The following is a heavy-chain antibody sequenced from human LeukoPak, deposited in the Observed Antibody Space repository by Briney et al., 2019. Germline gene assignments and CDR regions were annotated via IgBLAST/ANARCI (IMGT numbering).Heavy chain of an antibody. CDR1: GYTFTGYY. CDR3: ARGIVGATTGD. CDR2: INPNSGGK. V-gene: IGHV1-2*02. D-gene: IGHD1-26*01. J-gene: IGHJ4*02. Sequence: VSEKVSCKASGYTFTGYYMHWVRQAPGQGLEWMVWINPNSGGKNYARKFQGRVTMTRDTSISTAYMELSRLRSDDTAVYYCARGIVGATTGDWGQGTLVTVSS.